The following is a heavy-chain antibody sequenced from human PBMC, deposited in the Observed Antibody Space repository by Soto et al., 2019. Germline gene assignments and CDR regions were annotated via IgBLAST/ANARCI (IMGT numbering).Heavy chain of an antibody. CDR3: ASRNSGWYFDY. CDR2: ISGRGGST. CDR1: GFTFSNYA. J-gene: IGHJ4*02. D-gene: IGHD6-19*01. Sequence: EVQLLESGGGLVQPGGSLRLSCAASGFTFSNYAMNWVRQAPGKGLEWVSVISGRGGSTYYADSVKGRFTISRDNSKNTLYLQMNSLRAEDTAVYYCASRNSGWYFDYWGQGTLVTVSS. V-gene: IGHV3-23*01.